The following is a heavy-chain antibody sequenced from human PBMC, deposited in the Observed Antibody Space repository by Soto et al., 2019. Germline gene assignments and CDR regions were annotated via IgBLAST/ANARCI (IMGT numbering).Heavy chain of an antibody. CDR3: ARAPPFYSYGRPDAFDI. CDR2: IYYSGST. V-gene: IGHV4-59*01. D-gene: IGHD5-18*01. J-gene: IGHJ3*02. CDR1: GGSISSYY. Sequence: SETLSLTRTVSGGSISSYYWSWIRQPPGKGLEWIGYIYYSGSTNYNPSLKSRVTISVDTSKNQFSLKLSSVTAADTAAYYCARAPPFYSYGRPDAFDIWGQGTMVTVS.